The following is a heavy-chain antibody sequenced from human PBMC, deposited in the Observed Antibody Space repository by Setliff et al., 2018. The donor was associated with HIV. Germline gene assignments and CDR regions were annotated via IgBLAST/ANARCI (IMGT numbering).Heavy chain of an antibody. J-gene: IGHJ4*02. CDR2: IYNSGTN. Sequence: SETLSLTCAVSGYSISRGYYLGWIRQTPGKGLAWIGNIYNSGTNYYNPSLKSRVTISIDTSKNQFSLRLSSVTAAGTAVYYCARQGEVGAPFDYWGQGTLVTVSS. V-gene: IGHV4-38-2*01. CDR3: ARQGEVGAPFDY. D-gene: IGHD1-26*01. CDR1: GYSISRGYY.